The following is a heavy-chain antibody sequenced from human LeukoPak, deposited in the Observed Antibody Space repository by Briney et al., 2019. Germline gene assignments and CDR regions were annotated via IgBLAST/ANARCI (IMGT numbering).Heavy chain of an antibody. CDR2: IGSSGSYI. CDR1: GFTFSSYS. D-gene: IGHD6-13*01. J-gene: IGHJ2*01. V-gene: IGHV3-21*06. Sequence: GGSLRLSCAASGFTFSSYSMNWVRQAPGKGLEWVSYIGSSGSYIYYADSVKGRFTISRDNAKSSLDLQLNSLRAEDTAVYYCARDSGSSWYFGLWGRGTLVTVSS. CDR3: ARDSGSSWYFGL.